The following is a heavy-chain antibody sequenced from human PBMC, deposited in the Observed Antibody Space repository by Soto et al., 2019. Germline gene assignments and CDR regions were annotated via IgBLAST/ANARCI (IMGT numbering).Heavy chain of an antibody. CDR3: ARDGSQEGDYASAFDI. V-gene: IGHV3-23*01. CDR1: GFTFSGYA. J-gene: IGHJ3*02. CDR2: ISGSGGTT. Sequence: PGGSLRLSCAASGFTFSGYAMSWVRQAPGMGLEWVSTISGSGGTTYYADSVKGRFTISRDNAKNTLYLQMNSLRAEDTAVYYCARDGSQEGDYASAFDIWGQGTMVTVSS. D-gene: IGHD4-17*01.